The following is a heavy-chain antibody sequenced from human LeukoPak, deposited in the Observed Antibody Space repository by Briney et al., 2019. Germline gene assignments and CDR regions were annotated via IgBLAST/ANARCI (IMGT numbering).Heavy chain of an antibody. CDR1: EFTFSNYA. J-gene: IGHJ2*01. CDR2: ISGSGGST. Sequence: PGGSLRLSCAASEFTFSNYAMNWVRQAPGKGLEWVSAISGSGGSTYYADSVKGRFTISRDNSKNTLYLQMNSLRAEDTAVYYCAKSPEYYYDSSGSAPTHWYFDLWGRGTLVTVSS. CDR3: AKSPEYYYDSSGSAPTHWYFDL. V-gene: IGHV3-23*01. D-gene: IGHD3-22*01.